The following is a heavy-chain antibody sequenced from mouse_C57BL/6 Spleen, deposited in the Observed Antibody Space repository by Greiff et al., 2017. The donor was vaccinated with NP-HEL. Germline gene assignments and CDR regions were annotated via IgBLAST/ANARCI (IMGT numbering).Heavy chain of an antibody. CDR3: ARDSNYPDY. J-gene: IGHJ2*01. D-gene: IGHD2-5*01. CDR1: GFTFSDYG. CDR2: ISSGSSTI. V-gene: IGHV5-17*01. Sequence: EVQVVESGGGLVKPGGSLKLSCAASGFTFSDYGMHWVRQAPEKGLEWVAYISSGSSTIYYADTVKGRFTISRDNAKNTLFLQMTSLRSEDTAMYYCARDSNYPDYWGQGTTLTVSS.